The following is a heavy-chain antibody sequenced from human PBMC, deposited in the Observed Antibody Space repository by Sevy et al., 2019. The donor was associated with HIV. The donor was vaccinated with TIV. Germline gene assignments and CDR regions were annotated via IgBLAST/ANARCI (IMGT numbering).Heavy chain of an antibody. V-gene: IGHV4-4*02. D-gene: IGHD3-22*01. Sequence: SETLSLTCGVSGGSISSDYWWSWVRQPPGKGLEWIGESYHSGSTNYNPSLKRRVSISVDKSKNHFSLKLTSVTAADTAVYFCAGLQGEYYDSDAFSAYYFDQWGQGTLVTVSS. CDR3: AGLQGEYYDSDAFSAYYFDQ. J-gene: IGHJ4*02. CDR1: GGSISSDYW. CDR2: SYHSGST.